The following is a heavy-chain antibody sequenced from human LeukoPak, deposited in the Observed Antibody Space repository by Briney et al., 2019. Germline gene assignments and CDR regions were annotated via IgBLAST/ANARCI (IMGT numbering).Heavy chain of an antibody. CDR2: IKSKTDGGTT. Sequence: PGGSLRLSCAASGFTFSNAWMSWVRQAPGKGLEWVGRIKSKTDGGTTDYAAPVKGRFTISRDDSKNTLYLQMNSLRAEDTAVYYCAKRGLGSSSLFRVFDYWGQGTLVTVSS. CDR1: GFTFSNAW. CDR3: AKRGLGSSSLFRVFDY. D-gene: IGHD6-6*01. V-gene: IGHV3-15*01. J-gene: IGHJ4*02.